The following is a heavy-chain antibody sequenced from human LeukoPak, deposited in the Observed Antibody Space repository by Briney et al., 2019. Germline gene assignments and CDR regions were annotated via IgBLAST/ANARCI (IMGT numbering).Heavy chain of an antibody. V-gene: IGHV4-59*08. CDR1: GGSISSDY. CDR2: IHYSGRT. D-gene: IGHD2-15*01. Sequence: PSETLSLTCSVSGGSISSDYWSWIRQPPGKRLGWIAYIHYSGRTDYSPSLKSRVTISMDTSKTQFSLKLSSVTAADTAVYYCATLRGSGSAVFDNWGQGTLVTVSS. J-gene: IGHJ4*02. CDR3: ATLRGSGSAVFDN.